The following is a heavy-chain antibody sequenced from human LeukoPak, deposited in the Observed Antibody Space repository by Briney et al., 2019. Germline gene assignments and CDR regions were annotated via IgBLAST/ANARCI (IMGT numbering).Heavy chain of an antibody. V-gene: IGHV4-39*01. J-gene: IGHJ4*02. CDR3: ARGNYYDSSPGDFDY. Sequence: SETLSLTYTVSGGSISSSSYYWGWIRQPPGKGLEWIGSIYYSGSTYYNPSLKSRVTISVDTSKNQFSLKLSSVTAADTAVYYCARGNYYDSSPGDFDYWGQGTLVTVSS. CDR1: GGSISSSSYY. D-gene: IGHD3-22*01. CDR2: IYYSGST.